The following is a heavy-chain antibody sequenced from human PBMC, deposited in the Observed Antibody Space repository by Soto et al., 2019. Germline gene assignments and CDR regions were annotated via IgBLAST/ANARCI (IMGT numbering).Heavy chain of an antibody. J-gene: IGHJ4*02. CDR2: IIPIFGTA. V-gene: IGHV1-69*01. CDR3: ARSSPLVARRFDY. CDR1: VGTFSSYA. Sequence: QVQLVQSGAEVKKPGASVKVSCKASVGTFSSYAISWLQQAPGQGLDWIVLIIPIFGTANYAQKFQGRVTITPDESTSTAYMELSSLRSEDTAVYYCARSSPLVARRFDYWCQGTLVTVSS. D-gene: IGHD3-16*01.